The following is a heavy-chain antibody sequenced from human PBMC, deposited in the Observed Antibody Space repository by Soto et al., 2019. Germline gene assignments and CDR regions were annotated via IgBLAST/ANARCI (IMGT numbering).Heavy chain of an antibody. V-gene: IGHV1-18*01. J-gene: IGHJ1*01. Sequence: ASVKVSCKASGYTFRSYGVTWVRQATGQGLEWLGWISVDSGEATYAQSWKDRPTFTADASATTALMEGKSLRFDDTASHIRVRATSSTWAKVCVDAWSQGTLVTDS. D-gene: IGHD6-19*01. CDR2: ISVDSGEA. CDR1: GYTFRSYG. CDR3: VRATSSTWAKVCVDA.